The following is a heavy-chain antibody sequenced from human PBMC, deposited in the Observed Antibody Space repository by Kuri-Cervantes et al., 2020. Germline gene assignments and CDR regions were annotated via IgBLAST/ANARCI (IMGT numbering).Heavy chain of an antibody. CDR1: GGTFSSYA. D-gene: IGHD3-22*01. Sequence: SVKVSCKASGGTFSSYAISWVRQAPGQGLEWMGGIIPIFGTANYAQKFQGRVTITADKSTSTAYMELSSLRSEDTAVYYCAREGGYYASSGTPDAFDIWGQGTMVTVSS. V-gene: IGHV1-69*06. CDR2: IIPIFGTA. CDR3: AREGGYYASSGTPDAFDI. J-gene: IGHJ3*02.